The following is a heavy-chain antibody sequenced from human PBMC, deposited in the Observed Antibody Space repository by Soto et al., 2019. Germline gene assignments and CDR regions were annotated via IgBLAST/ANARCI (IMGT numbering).Heavy chain of an antibody. CDR2: IYPGDSDT. Sequence: GESLKISCQGSGYSFTSYWIGWVRQMPGKGLEWMGIIYPGDSDTRYSPSFQGQVTISADKSISTAYLQWSSLKASDTAMYYCARRSAPPDYYDILTGYYGYYFDYWGQGTLVTVSS. V-gene: IGHV5-51*01. J-gene: IGHJ4*02. D-gene: IGHD3-9*01. CDR3: ARRSAPPDYYDILTGYYGYYFDY. CDR1: GYSFTSYW.